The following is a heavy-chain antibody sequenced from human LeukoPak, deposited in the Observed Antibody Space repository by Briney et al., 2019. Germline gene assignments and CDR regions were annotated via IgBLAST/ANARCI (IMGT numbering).Heavy chain of an antibody. CDR3: AKDWTSHNGVYDCLDF. D-gene: IGHD3-16*01. CDR2: ISYDGSNK. V-gene: IGHV3-30*04. CDR1: GFTFSSYA. J-gene: IGHJ4*02. Sequence: AGGSLRLSCAASGFTFSSYAMHWVRQAPGKGLEWVAVISYDGSNKYYADSVKGRFTISRDNSRYTLYLQMNRLRAEDSALYYCAKDWTSHNGVYDCLDFWGQGTQVTVSS.